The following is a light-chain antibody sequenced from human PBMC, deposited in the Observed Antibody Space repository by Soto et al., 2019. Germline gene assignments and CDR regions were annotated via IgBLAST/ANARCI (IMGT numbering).Light chain of an antibody. CDR1: SSDVGGYNF. V-gene: IGLV2-11*01. J-gene: IGLJ2*01. Sequence: QSALTQPRSVSGSPGQSVTISCTGTSSDVGGYNFVSWYQQHPDKAPKLMIYDVTKRPSGVPDRFSGSKSGNTASLTISGLKAEDEAAYYCSSHAGTYTLIFGGGTKLTVL. CDR2: DVT. CDR3: SSHAGTYTLI.